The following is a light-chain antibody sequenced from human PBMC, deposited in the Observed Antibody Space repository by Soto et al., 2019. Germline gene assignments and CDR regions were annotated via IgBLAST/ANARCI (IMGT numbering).Light chain of an antibody. CDR2: AAS. CDR1: QSIRSH. V-gene: IGKV1-39*01. Sequence: DIQMTQSASCLSASVGDRVTITCRASQSIRSHLNWYQQKPVKAPKLLIYAASSLQSGVPSRFSGSGSGTDFTLTISSLQPEDFATYYCQQSYSTRWTFGQGTKVEIK. CDR3: QQSYSTRWT. J-gene: IGKJ1*01.